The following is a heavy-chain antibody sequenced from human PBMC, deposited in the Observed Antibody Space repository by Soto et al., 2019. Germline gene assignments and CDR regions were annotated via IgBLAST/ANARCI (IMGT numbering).Heavy chain of an antibody. CDR2: IIPIFGTA. Sequence: SVKVSCKASGGTFSSYAISWVRQAPGQGLEWMGGIIPIFGTANYAQKFQGRVTITADESTSTAYMELSSLRSEDTAVYYCARDLTRGPSGSGWFDPWRQGTLVTVSS. CDR3: ARDLTRGPSGSGWFDP. J-gene: IGHJ5*02. D-gene: IGHD1-26*01. V-gene: IGHV1-69*13. CDR1: GGTFSSYA.